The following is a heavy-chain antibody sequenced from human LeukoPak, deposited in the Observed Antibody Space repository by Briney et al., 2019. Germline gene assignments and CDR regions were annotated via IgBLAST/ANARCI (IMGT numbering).Heavy chain of an antibody. J-gene: IGHJ5*02. Sequence: GASVKVSCNASGDIFNSYSVSRVRQAPGQGLEWMGGIIPIFGSTNYAQKFQGRVTITADKSTSTAYMELSSLRSEDTAVYYCARAFPNSSSWFDPWGQGTLVTVSS. D-gene: IGHD6-13*01. V-gene: IGHV1-69*06. CDR2: IIPIFGST. CDR1: GDIFNSYS. CDR3: ARAFPNSSSWFDP.